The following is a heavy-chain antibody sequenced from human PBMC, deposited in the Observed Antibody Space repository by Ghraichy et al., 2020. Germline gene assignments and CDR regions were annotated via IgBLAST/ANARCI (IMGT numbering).Heavy chain of an antibody. CDR1: GFTFSSYA. V-gene: IGHV3-23*01. Sequence: GGSLRLSCAASGFTFSSYAMSWVRQAPGKGLEWVSAISGSGGSTYYADSVKGRFTISRDNSKNTLYLQMNSLRAEDTAVYYCAKDGWRLGEPDREGYWGQGTLVTVSS. J-gene: IGHJ4*02. CDR3: AKDGWRLGEPDREGY. CDR2: ISGSGGST. D-gene: IGHD3-16*01.